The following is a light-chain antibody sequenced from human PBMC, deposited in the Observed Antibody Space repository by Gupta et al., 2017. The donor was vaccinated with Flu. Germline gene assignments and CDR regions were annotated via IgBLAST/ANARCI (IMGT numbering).Light chain of an antibody. CDR1: RSVLNRSNNKNC. V-gene: IGKV4-1*01. CDR3: QQHYSTPQIT. J-gene: IGKJ5*01. CDR2: WAS. Sequence: EIVMKQSPDSLAVSLRERATINCKSSRSVLNRSNNKNCLSWYQHKAGQPPKLLIHWASTRESGVPDRFSGSGSGTDFTLPISSLQAEDVAVYYCQQHYSTPQITFGQGTRLEIK.